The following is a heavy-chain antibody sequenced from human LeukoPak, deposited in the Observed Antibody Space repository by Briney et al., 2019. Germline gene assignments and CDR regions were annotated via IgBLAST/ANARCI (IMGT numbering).Heavy chain of an antibody. J-gene: IGHJ4*02. CDR2: ISYDGSNK. D-gene: IGHD3-16*01. CDR1: GFSFGCHH. CDR3: AKDGGVPFDY. Sequence: GGSLRLSCVVSGFSFGCHHMSWVRQAPGKGLEWVAVISYDGSNKYYADSVKGRFTISRDNSKNTLYLQMNSLRAEDTAVYYCAKDGGVPFDYWGQGTLVTVSS. V-gene: IGHV3-30*18.